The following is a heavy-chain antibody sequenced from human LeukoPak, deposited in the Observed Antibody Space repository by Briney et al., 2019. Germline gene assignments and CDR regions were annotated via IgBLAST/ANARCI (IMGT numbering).Heavy chain of an antibody. CDR3: ARVLCRKYLYFYMDV. J-gene: IGHJ6*03. Sequence: GGSLRLSCATSGFIFSSFWMSWVRQAPGKGLEGVANIKHDGSDKYYVDSVKGRFTISRDKAKNSLYLQMNSLRAEDTAVYYCARVLCRKYLYFYMDVGGKGTTVSVSS. CDR1: GFIFSSFW. CDR2: IKHDGSDK. V-gene: IGHV3-7*01. D-gene: IGHD2-2*01.